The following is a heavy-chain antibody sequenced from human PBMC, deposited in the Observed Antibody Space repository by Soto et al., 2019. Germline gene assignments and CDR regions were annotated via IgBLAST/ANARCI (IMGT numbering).Heavy chain of an antibody. CDR3: ATETTAYGGLADI. Sequence: QVQLVQSGTEAKEPGSSVKVSCKASGGIFRIGGSFNSYVVSWVRQAPGQGLEWMGGIIPVFGITKYSQRFQGRVTITAAPSTYTVYLEMSSLTSEDRAVYFCATETTAYGGLADIWRQGTQVTVSS. CDR1: GGIFRIGGSFNSYV. CDR2: IIPVFGIT. V-gene: IGHV1-69*17. J-gene: IGHJ4*02. D-gene: IGHD4-17*01.